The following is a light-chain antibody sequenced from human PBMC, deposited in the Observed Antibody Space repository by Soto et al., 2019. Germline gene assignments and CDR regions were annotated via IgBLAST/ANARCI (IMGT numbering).Light chain of an antibody. J-gene: IGKJ1*01. CDR1: QGISSY. V-gene: IGKV1-9*01. Sequence: DIQLTQSPSFLSASVGDRVTITCRASQGISSYLAWYQQKPGKAPKLLIYAASTLHSGVPSRFSGSGSGTEFTLTISSLQPEDFATYYCQQLNSYRWLVGQGTRLGI. CDR2: AAS. CDR3: QQLNSYRWL.